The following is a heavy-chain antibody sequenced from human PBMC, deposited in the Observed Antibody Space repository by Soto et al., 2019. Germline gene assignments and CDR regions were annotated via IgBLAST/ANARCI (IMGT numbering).Heavy chain of an antibody. J-gene: IGHJ4*02. CDR2: IYYSGST. V-gene: IGHV4-31*03. CDR1: GGSISSGGYY. CDR3: ARGVPGGGYCSGGSCYGWRGWFYHPSEFDF. Sequence: PSETLSLTCTVSGGSISSGGYYWSWIRQHPGKGLEWIGYIYYSGSTYYNPSLKSRVTISVDTSKNQFSLKLSSVTAADTAVYYCARGVPGGGYCSGGSCYGWRGWFYHPSEFDFWGQATRVTRLL. D-gene: IGHD2-15*01.